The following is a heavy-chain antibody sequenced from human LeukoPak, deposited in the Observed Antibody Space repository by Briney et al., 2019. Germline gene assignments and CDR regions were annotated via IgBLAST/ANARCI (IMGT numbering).Heavy chain of an antibody. CDR2: IREDGNEK. CDR3: ARDVRQLWSSDS. J-gene: IGHJ4*02. D-gene: IGHD5-18*01. Sequence: GGSLRLSCAASGFTFTYYWMTWVRQAPGKGLEWVANIREDGNEKFYVDSVKGQFIISRDNAKNSLYLQMNSLRTEDTAVYYCARDVRQLWSSDSWGQGTLVTVSS. CDR1: GFTFTYYW. V-gene: IGHV3-7*01.